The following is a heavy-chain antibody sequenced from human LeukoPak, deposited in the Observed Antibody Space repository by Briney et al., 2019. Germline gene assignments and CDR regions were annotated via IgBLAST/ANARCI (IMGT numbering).Heavy chain of an antibody. CDR3: ARVRTYYYDSSSSDAFDI. Sequence: GGSLRLSCAASGFTFSSYSMNWVRQAPGKGLGWVSSISSSSSYIYYADSVKGRFTISRDNAKNSLYLQMNSLRAEDTAVYYCARVRTYYYDSSSSDAFDIWGQGTMVTVSS. V-gene: IGHV3-21*01. D-gene: IGHD3-22*01. CDR2: ISSSSSYI. CDR1: GFTFSSYS. J-gene: IGHJ3*02.